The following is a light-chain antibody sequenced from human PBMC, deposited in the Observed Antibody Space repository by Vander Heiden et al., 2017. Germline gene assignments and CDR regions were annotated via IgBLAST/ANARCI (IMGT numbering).Light chain of an antibody. CDR2: EVS. V-gene: IGLV2-23*02. J-gene: IGLJ2*01. CDR3: CSYTGSNTVV. Sequence: SALTQPASVSGSPGQSITISCTGTSSDVGNYNLVSWYQQHPGKAPKLMIYEVSRRPLGDSNRFSGSKSGNTASLTISGLQAEDEADHYCCSYTGSNTVVFGGGTKLSVL. CDR1: SSDVGNYNL.